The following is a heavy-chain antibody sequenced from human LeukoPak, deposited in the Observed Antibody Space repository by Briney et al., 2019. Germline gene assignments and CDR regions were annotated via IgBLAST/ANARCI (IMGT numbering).Heavy chain of an antibody. CDR3: ARTALSSGWYGGPPSDWGFDY. V-gene: IGHV4-59*01. J-gene: IGHJ4*02. CDR1: GGSISSYY. CDR2: IYYSGST. D-gene: IGHD6-19*01. Sequence: PSETLSLTCTVSGGSISSYYWSWIRQPPGKGLEWIGYIYYSGSTNYNPSLKSRVTISVDTSKNQFSLKLSSVTAADTAVYYCARTALSSGWYGGPPSDWGFDYWGQGTLVTVSS.